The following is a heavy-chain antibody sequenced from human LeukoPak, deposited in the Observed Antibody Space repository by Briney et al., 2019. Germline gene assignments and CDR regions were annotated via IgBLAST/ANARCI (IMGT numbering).Heavy chain of an antibody. CDR3: ARGKDCGGDCYSLDY. D-gene: IGHD2-21*02. Sequence: ASVKVSCKASGYTFTGYYMHWVRQAPGQGLEWVGWVNAANGYTKYLQRFQNRVTITRDTSATTVYMELNSLRPEDTARYFCARGKDCGGDCYSLDYWGQGTLVTVSS. CDR1: GYTFTGYY. J-gene: IGHJ4*02. V-gene: IGHV1-3*01. CDR2: VNAANGYT.